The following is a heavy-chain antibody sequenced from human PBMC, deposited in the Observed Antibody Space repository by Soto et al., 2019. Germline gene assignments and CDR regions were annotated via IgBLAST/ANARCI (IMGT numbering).Heavy chain of an antibody. CDR3: ARNSDIVVVPANWFDP. CDR1: GFTFSSYW. J-gene: IGHJ5*02. CDR2: IKQDGSEK. Sequence: VQLVESGGGLVQPGGSLRLSCAASGFTFSSYWMSWVRQAPGKGLEWVANIKQDGSEKYYVDSVKGRFTIARDNAKNSLYLQMNSLRAEDTAVYYCARNSDIVVVPANWFDPWGQGTLVTVSS. V-gene: IGHV3-7*01. D-gene: IGHD2-2*01.